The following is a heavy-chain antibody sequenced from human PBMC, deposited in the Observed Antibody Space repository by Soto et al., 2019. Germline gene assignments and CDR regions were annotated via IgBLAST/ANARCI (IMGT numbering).Heavy chain of an antibody. D-gene: IGHD1-1*01. J-gene: IGHJ6*02. CDR3: ARNKDREQLGGNSDYALDV. Sequence: QVQLVQSGAEVLKPGSSVKVSCKASGDTFDTFAISWVRQAPGQGLEWMGGIIPIFRTPDYAQKFQGRVTITADVATSTAYMELSRLRSEDTAVYYCARNKDREQLGGNSDYALDVWGQGTTVTVSS. V-gene: IGHV1-69*12. CDR2: IIPIFRTP. CDR1: GDTFDTFA.